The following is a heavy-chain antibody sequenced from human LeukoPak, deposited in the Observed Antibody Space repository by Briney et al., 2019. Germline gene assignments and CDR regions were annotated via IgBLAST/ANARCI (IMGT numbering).Heavy chain of an antibody. Sequence: GGSLRLSCAASGFTFSSYGMHWVRQAPGKGLEWVAFIRYDGSNKYYADSVKGRFTISRDNSKNTLYLQMNSLRAEDTAVYYCAKDWYQNYYDSSGLRDYWGQGTLVTVSS. V-gene: IGHV3-30*02. D-gene: IGHD3-22*01. CDR2: IRYDGSNK. CDR1: GFTFSSYG. J-gene: IGHJ4*02. CDR3: AKDWYQNYYDSSGLRDY.